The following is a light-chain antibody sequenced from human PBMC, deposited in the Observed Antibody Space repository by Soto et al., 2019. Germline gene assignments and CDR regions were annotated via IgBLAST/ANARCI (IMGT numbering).Light chain of an antibody. CDR1: SSDVGLYNY. Sequence: QSVLTQPASVSGSPGQSITISCTGTSSDVGLYNYVSWYRHPPGKAPELSIYDVSNRPSGVSNRFSGSRSANTASLTISGLQAEDEADYYCNSYTSSGTYVFGTGTRSPS. J-gene: IGLJ1*01. V-gene: IGLV2-14*03. CDR2: DVS. CDR3: NSYTSSGTYV.